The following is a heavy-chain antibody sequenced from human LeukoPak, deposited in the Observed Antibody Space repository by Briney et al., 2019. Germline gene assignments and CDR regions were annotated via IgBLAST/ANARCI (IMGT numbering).Heavy chain of an antibody. D-gene: IGHD5-18*01. J-gene: IGHJ4*02. CDR3: ARVGYHEYDVDY. V-gene: IGHV3-7*05. Sequence: GGSLRLSCAASGFTFSYYWMSWVRQAPGKGLEWVANIKQDRSAKHYVDSVKGRFTISRDNAKKSLYLQMNSLRAEDTAVYYCARVGYHEYDVDYWGQGGLVTVST. CDR2: IKQDRSAK. CDR1: GFTFSYYW.